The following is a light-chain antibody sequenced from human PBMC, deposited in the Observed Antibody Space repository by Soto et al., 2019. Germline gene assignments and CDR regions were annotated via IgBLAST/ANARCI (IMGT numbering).Light chain of an antibody. J-gene: IGKJ4*01. CDR1: QGISSY. Sequence: SQLTQSPSSLSASVGGRVTITCRASQGISSYFAWYEQTPGKAPKLLIYPASTLQRGVPSRFSGSGSGTDFTLTISGLQSEDFATYYCQQYNNSPVTFGGGTKVDIK. V-gene: IGKV1-9*01. CDR3: QQYNNSPVT. CDR2: PAS.